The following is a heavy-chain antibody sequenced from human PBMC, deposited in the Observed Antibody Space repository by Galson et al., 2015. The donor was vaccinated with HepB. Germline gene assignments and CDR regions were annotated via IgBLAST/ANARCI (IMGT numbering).Heavy chain of an antibody. CDR2: INPNSGGT. CDR3: ARGYSSSWYESIDY. J-gene: IGHJ4*02. Sequence: SVKVSCKASGYTFAGYYMHWVRQAPGQGLEWMGWINPNSGGTNYAQKFQGRVTMTRDTSISTAYMELSRLRSDDTAVYYCARGYSSSWYESIDYWGQGTLVTVSS. CDR1: GYTFAGYY. D-gene: IGHD6-13*01. V-gene: IGHV1-2*02.